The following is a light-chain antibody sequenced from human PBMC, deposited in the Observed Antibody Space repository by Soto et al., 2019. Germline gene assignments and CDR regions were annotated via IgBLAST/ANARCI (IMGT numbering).Light chain of an antibody. V-gene: IGKV3-20*01. CDR1: QTVSSRH. CDR2: GAS. CDR3: QHVGASPPKYT. J-gene: IGKJ2*01. Sequence: EVVLTQSPGTLSLSPGERATLSCRARQTVSSRHFAWSQQTPGQAPRLLIYGASDRATDIPDRFRGSGSGTGFTLTISRREPEDVAVDDWQHVGASPPKYTFGQGTKLEIK.